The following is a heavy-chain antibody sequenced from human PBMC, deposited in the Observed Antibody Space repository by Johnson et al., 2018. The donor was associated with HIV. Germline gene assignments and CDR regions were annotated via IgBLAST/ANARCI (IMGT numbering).Heavy chain of an antibody. CDR2: VSYDGSVR. V-gene: IGHV3-30*04. J-gene: IGHJ3*02. CDR1: GFSFSSYA. D-gene: IGHD3-22*01. CDR3: ARDEITMIVVAGDAFDI. Sequence: QVQLVESGGGVVQPGRSLRLSCAASGFSFSSYAMHWVRQAPGKGLEWVAVVSYDGSVRYYADSVKGRFTISRDNSKNTLYLQMNSLRAEDTAVYYCARDEITMIVVAGDAFDIWGQGTMVTVSS.